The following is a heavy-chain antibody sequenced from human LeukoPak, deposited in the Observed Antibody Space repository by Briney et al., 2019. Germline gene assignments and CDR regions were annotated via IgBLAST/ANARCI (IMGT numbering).Heavy chain of an antibody. J-gene: IGHJ4*02. D-gene: IGHD3-16*02. CDR2: IYYSGST. Sequence: SETLSLTCTVSGGSISSSSYHWGWIRQPPGKGLEWIGSIYYSGSTYYNPSLKSRVTISVDTSKNQFSLKLGSVTAADTAVYYCARQLSDYDYVWGSYRPTWWFDYWGQGTLVTVSS. CDR1: GGSISSSSYH. CDR3: ARQLSDYDYVWGSYRPTWWFDY. V-gene: IGHV4-39*01.